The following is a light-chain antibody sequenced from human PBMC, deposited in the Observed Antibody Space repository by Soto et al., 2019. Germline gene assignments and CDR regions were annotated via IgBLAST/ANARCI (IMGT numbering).Light chain of an antibody. CDR2: SSD. CDR3: GAWDDSLNAWA. CDR1: SSNIGRNT. J-gene: IGLJ3*02. V-gene: IGLV1-44*01. Sequence: QSVLTQPPSASGTPGQRVTISCSGSSSNIGRNTVKWYRQLPGTAPKLLIGSSDQRPSGVPDRFSGSQSGTSASLAISGLQSEDEADYICGAWDDSLNAWAFGGGTKLTV.